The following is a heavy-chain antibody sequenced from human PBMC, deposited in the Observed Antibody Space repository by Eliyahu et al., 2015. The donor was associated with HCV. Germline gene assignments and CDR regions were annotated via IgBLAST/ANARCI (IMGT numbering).Heavy chain of an antibody. CDR2: ISGGGDTI. D-gene: IGHD3-22*01. Sequence: EVQLLESGGGXVQPGGSLXLSXAASGFTFSNYALNWIRQAPGKGLEWVSAISGGGDTIYYADSVKGRFTISRDNSKSTLYLQMNSLRAEDTALYFCATVRGGNIGYYYDYWGQGTLVTVSS. CDR1: GFTFSNYA. J-gene: IGHJ4*02. V-gene: IGHV3-23*01. CDR3: ATVRGGNIGYYYDY.